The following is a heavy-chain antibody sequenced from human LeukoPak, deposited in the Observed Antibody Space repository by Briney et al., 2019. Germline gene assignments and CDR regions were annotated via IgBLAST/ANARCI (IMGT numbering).Heavy chain of an antibody. CDR1: GGSISSSSYY. Sequence: SETLSLTCTVSGGSISSSSYYWGWIRQPPGKGLEWIGSIYYSGSTYYNPSLKSRVTISVDTSKNQFSLKLSSVTAADTAVHYCARPPAEGLYFDYWGQGTLVTVSS. CDR3: ARPPAEGLYFDY. J-gene: IGHJ4*02. V-gene: IGHV4-39*01. D-gene: IGHD1-14*01. CDR2: IYYSGST.